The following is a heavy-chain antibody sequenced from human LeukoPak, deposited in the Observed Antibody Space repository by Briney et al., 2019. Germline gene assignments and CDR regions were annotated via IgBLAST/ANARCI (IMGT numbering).Heavy chain of an antibody. CDR2: ISAYNGNT. D-gene: IGHD1-1*01. Sequence: ASVKVSCKASGYTFTEYYMHWVRQAPGQGLEWMGWISAYNGNTNYAQKLQGRVTMTTDTSTSTAYMELRSLRSDDTAVYYCARGTAMENWFDPWGQGTLVTVSS. V-gene: IGHV1-18*04. CDR3: ARGTAMENWFDP. J-gene: IGHJ5*02. CDR1: GYTFTEYY.